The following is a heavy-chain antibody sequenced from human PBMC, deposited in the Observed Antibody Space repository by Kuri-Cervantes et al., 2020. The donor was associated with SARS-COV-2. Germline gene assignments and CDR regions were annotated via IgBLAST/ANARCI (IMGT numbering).Heavy chain of an antibody. D-gene: IGHD6-6*01. CDR2: INHSGST. J-gene: IGHJ3*02. CDR3: ASGQYSSSPSGSDAFGI. V-gene: IGHV4-34*01. CDR1: GGSFSGYY. Sequence: SCAVYGGSFSGYYWSWIRQPPGKGLEWIGEINHSGSTNYNPSLKSRVTISVDTSKNQFSLKLSSVTAADTAVYYCASGQYSSSPSGSDAFGIWGQGTMVTVSS.